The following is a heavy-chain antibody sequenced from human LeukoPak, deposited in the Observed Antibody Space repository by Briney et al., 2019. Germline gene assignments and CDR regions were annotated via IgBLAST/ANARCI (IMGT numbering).Heavy chain of an antibody. V-gene: IGHV3-23*01. CDR2: ISGNTGAT. Sequence: GGSLRLSCAASGFTFKNFVMTWVRQAPGQGLDWVSAISGNTGATYYADSVKGRFTTSRDNSKNTLYLQMNSLRAEDTAVYYCAKVRGGKIDIVVVPAAPLDYWGQGTLVTVSS. CDR3: AKVRGGKIDIVVVPAAPLDY. J-gene: IGHJ4*02. D-gene: IGHD2-2*01. CDR1: GFTFKNFV.